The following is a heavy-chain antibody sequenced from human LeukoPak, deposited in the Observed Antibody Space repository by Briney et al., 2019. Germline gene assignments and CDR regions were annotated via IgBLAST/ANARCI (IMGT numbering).Heavy chain of an antibody. Sequence: ASVKVSCKVSGYTLTEVSMHWVRQAPGKGLEWMGGFDPEDGETIYAQKFQGRVTVTEDKSTDTAYMELSSLTSEGTAVYYCATGPGHLTHYDILTGSEGFDYWGQGTLVTVSS. CDR3: ATGPGHLTHYDILTGSEGFDY. D-gene: IGHD3-9*01. CDR1: GYTLTEVS. CDR2: FDPEDGET. J-gene: IGHJ4*02. V-gene: IGHV1-24*01.